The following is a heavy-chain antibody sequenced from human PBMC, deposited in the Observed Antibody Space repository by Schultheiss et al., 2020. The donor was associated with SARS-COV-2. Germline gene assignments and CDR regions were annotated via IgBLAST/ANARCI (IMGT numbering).Heavy chain of an antibody. CDR3: ARDALRDFEYSSPGWFDP. D-gene: IGHD6-6*01. J-gene: IGHJ5*02. CDR1: GFTFSNAW. V-gene: IGHV3-23*01. CDR2: ISGSGGST. Sequence: GGSLRLSCAASGFTFSNAWMNWVRQAPGKGLEWVSAISGSGGSTYYADSVKGRFTISRDNSKNTLYLQMNSLRAEDTAVYYCARDALRDFEYSSPGWFDPWGQGTLVTVSS.